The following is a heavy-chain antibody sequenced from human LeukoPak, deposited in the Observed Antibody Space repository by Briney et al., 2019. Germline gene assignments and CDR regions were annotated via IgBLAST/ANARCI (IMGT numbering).Heavy chain of an antibody. CDR1: GFTFTSSA. CDR2: IFVGSGMR. V-gene: IGHV1-58*02. Sequence: ASVKVSCKASGFTFTSSAMQWVRQARGQSREWIGSIFVGSGMRNYAQKFQERVTITRDISTSTAYMELSSLRSEDTAVYYCARDFWCIAAAGYFWFDPGGQGTRVPV. J-gene: IGHJ5*02. CDR3: ARDFWCIAAAGYFWFDP. D-gene: IGHD6-13*01.